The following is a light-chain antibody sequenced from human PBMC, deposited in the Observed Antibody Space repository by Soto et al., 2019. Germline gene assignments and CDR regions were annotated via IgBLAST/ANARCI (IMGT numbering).Light chain of an antibody. V-gene: IGKV3D-15*01. CDR1: QSVNIY. Sequence: EIVMTQSPATLSVSPGERATLSCRASQSVNIYLAWYQQKPGQAPRLLIFGASYRATGIPARFSGSGSGTDFNLTISSLQSEVFAVYFCQQYDDWLRLTFGGGTKVEIK. CDR3: QQYDDWLRLT. CDR2: GAS. J-gene: IGKJ4*01.